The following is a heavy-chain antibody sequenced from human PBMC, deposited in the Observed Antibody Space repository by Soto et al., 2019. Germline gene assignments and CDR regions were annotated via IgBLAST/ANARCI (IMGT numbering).Heavy chain of an antibody. CDR3: ATNVVVLAAAIDS. CDR1: GFTFSNYG. V-gene: IGHV3-21*01. J-gene: IGHJ4*02. Sequence: EVQLVESGGGLVKPGGSLRLSCAASGFTFSNYGMNWVRQAPGKGLEWVSSISTDSGYIYYADSVKGRFTISRDNAKNSLYLQMNSLRAEDTARDYCATNVVVLAAAIDSWGQGTLVTVSS. D-gene: IGHD2-15*01. CDR2: ISTDSGYI.